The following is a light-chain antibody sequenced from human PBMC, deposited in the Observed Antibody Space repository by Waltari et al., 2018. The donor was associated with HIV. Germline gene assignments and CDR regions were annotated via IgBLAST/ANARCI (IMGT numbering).Light chain of an antibody. CDR1: QGVRNA. V-gene: IGKV1-13*02. CDR3: QQFRTYPRT. J-gene: IGKJ2*01. CDR2: DAS. Sequence: AIQLAQSPSSLSAYVGDRVTITCRASQGVRNALAWYQQKPGRPPKRLIYDASTLEGGVPSRFSGSLSGTDFNLTISNLQPEDSATYYCQQFRTYPRTFGQGATLEIK.